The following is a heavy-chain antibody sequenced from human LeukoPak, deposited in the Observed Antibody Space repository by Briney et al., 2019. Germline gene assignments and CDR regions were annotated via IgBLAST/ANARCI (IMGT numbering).Heavy chain of an antibody. Sequence: SVKVTCKASGGTFSSYAISWVRQAPGQGLEWMGRIIPIFGTANYAQKFQGRVTITTDESTSTAYMELSSLRSEDTAVYYCARDLAARGGGWFDPWGQGTLVTVSS. CDR1: GGTFSSYA. D-gene: IGHD6-6*01. CDR3: ARDLAARGGGWFDP. CDR2: IIPIFGTA. J-gene: IGHJ5*02. V-gene: IGHV1-69*05.